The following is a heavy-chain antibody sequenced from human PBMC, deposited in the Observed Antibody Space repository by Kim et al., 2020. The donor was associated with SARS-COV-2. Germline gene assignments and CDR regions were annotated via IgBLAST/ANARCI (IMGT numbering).Heavy chain of an antibody. CDR2: T. D-gene: IGHD6-19*01. J-gene: IGHJ4*02. Sequence: TKYSQKFQGRLSITRDTSASTAYMQLSRLTSEDTAVYYCTTRIAVAGTDCWGQGTLVTVSS. V-gene: IGHV1-3*01. CDR3: TTRIAVAGTDC.